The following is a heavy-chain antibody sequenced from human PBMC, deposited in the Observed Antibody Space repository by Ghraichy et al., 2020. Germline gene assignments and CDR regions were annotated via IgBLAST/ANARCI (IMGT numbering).Heavy chain of an antibody. CDR3: ARVYYSYMDV. CDR1: GFTFSNYG. CDR2: ISSSSTYI. Sequence: GGSLRLSCAASGFTFSNYGINWVRQAPGKGLEWVSSISSSSTYIYYADLLKGRFTISRDNANNSLYLQMNSLRAEDTAVYYCARVYYSYMDVWGKGTTVTVSS. J-gene: IGHJ6*03. V-gene: IGHV3-21*01.